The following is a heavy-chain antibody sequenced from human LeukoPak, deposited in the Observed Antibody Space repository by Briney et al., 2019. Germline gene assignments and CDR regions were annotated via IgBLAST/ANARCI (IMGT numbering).Heavy chain of an antibody. CDR3: AREVAVAGHINY. J-gene: IGHJ4*02. CDR1: GFTFSSYW. V-gene: IGHV3-48*02. CDR2: ISYSSNTI. Sequence: QPGGSLRLSCAASGFTFSSYWMSWVRQAPGKGLEWVSHISYSSNTIYYADSVKGRFTISRDNAKNSLYLQMNSLRDEDAAVYFCAREVAVAGHINYWGQGTLVTVSS. D-gene: IGHD6-19*01.